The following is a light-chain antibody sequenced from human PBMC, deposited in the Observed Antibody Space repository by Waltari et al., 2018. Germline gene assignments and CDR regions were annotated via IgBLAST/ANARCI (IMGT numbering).Light chain of an antibody. Sequence: QSALTQPASVSGSPRQSRTFSCPGTSRDVGANNYVSWSQQHPGEAPMLMIYDVTNRPSGVSHRFSGSKSGNTASLTISGLQAEDEADYYCSSYTTSSTLGFGGGTKVTVL. J-gene: IGLJ3*02. CDR3: SSYTTSSTLG. CDR2: DVT. V-gene: IGLV2-14*03. CDR1: SRDVGANNY.